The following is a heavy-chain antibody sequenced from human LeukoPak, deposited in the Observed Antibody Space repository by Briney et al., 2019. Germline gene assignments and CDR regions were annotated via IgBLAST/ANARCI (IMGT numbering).Heavy chain of an antibody. V-gene: IGHV1-8*01. Sequence: ASVTVSCKASGYTFTSYDINWVRQATGQGLEWTGWMNPNSGNTGYAQKFQGRVTMTRNTSISTAYMELSSLRSEDTAVYYCARGGNFLEWLLLGDYWGQGTLVTVSS. CDR1: GYTFTSYD. CDR2: MNPNSGNT. J-gene: IGHJ4*02. D-gene: IGHD3-3*01. CDR3: ARGGNFLEWLLLGDY.